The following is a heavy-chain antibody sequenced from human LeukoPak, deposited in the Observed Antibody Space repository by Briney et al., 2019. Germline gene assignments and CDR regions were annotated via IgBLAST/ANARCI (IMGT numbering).Heavy chain of an antibody. D-gene: IGHD6-13*01. J-gene: IGHJ4*02. CDR3: VKTGTPWYYFDY. V-gene: IGHV3-23*01. Sequence: GGSLRLSCAASGFTFSSYAMSWVRQAPGKGLEWVSAISGSGGSTYYADSVKSRFTISRDNSKNTLYLQMNSLRAEDTAVYYCVKTGTPWYYFDYWGQGTLVTVSS. CDR1: GFTFSSYA. CDR2: ISGSGGST.